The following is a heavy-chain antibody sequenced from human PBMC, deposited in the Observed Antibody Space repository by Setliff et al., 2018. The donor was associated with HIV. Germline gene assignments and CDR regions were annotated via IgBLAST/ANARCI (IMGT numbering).Heavy chain of an antibody. V-gene: IGHV4-61*09. CDR2: IYTSGST. CDR1: GGSISSGTYY. J-gene: IGHJ4*02. D-gene: IGHD4-17*01. Sequence: SETLSLTCTVSGGSISSGTYYWSWIRQPAGKGLEWIGHIYTSGSTNYNPSLKSRVTISLDTSKNHFSLKLSSVTAADTAVYYCARGYGNYYYWGQGALVTVSS. CDR3: ARGYGNYYY.